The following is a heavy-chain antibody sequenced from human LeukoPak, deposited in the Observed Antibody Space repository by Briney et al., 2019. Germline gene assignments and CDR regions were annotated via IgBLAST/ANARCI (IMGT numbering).Heavy chain of an antibody. Sequence: PSETLSLTCTVSGGSISSYYWSWIRQPPGKGLEWIGYIYYSGSTNYNPSLKSRVTISVDTSKNQFSLKLSSVTAADTAIYYCARAVGDYLRYGGYFFDSWGQGILVVVSS. CDR2: IYYSGST. V-gene: IGHV4-59*12. J-gene: IGHJ4*02. CDR1: GGSISSYY. D-gene: IGHD4-17*01. CDR3: ARAVGDYLRYGGYFFDS.